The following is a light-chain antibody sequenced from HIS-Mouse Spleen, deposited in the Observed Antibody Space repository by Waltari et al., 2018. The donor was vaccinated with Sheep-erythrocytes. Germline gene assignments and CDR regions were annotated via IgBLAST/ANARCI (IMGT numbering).Light chain of an antibody. V-gene: IGLV1-36*01. CDR3: AAWDDSLNGWV. CDR1: SSNIGNNA. J-gene: IGLJ3*02. Sequence: QSVLTQPPSVSEAPRQRVTISCSGSSSNIGNNAVNWYQQPPGKAPKLLIYYDDLLPSVVPDRFSGSKSGTSASLAISGLQSEDEADYYCAAWDDSLNGWVFGGGTKLTVL. CDR2: YDD.